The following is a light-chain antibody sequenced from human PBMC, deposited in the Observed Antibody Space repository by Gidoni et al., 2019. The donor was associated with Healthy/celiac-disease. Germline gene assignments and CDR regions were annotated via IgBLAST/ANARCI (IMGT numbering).Light chain of an antibody. CDR2: WAS. CDR1: QIVLYSSNNKNF. V-gene: IGKV4-1*01. CDR3: QQFYTTPLT. Sequence: DIVMTQSPDYLAVSLGERATINCKSSQIVLYSSNNKNFLAWYQQKSGQPPKLLIYWASTRESGVPDRFSGSGSGTDFTLTISSLQAEDVAVYYCQQFYTTPLTLGQGTKLEIK. J-gene: IGKJ2*01.